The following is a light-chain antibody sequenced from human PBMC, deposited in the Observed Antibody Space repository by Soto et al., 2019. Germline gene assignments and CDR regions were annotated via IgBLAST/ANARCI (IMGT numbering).Light chain of an antibody. CDR3: QQYNNWPRT. J-gene: IGKJ1*01. CDR1: QSVSSN. CDR2: GTS. Sequence: EIVMTHSPATLSVSPGERATLSCRASQSVSSNLAWYQQKPGQAPRLLIYGTSTRATGVPARFSGSGSGTEFTLTISSLQPEDFAVYYCQQYNNWPRTFGKGTKVDIK. V-gene: IGKV3-15*01.